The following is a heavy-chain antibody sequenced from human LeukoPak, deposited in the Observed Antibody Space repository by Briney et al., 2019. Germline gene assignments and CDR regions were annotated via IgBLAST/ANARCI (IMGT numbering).Heavy chain of an antibody. D-gene: IGHD1-1*01. J-gene: IGHJ4*02. Sequence: GGSLRLSCAASGFTFNSYDMHWVRQATGKGLEWVSAIGTAGDTYYPGSVKGRFTISRENAKNSLYLQMNSLRAGDTAVYYCARGSTGTFSFDYWGQGTLVTVSS. CDR3: ARGSTGTFSFDY. CDR1: GFTFNSYD. CDR2: IGTAGDT. V-gene: IGHV3-13*01.